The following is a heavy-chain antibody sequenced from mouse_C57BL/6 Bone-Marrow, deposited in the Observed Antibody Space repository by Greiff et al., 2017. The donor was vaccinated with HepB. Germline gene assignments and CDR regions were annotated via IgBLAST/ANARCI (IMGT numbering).Heavy chain of an antibody. CDR2: IYPGDGDT. D-gene: IGHD3-1*01. CDR1: GYAFSSYW. J-gene: IGHJ1*03. Sequence: VHLVESGAELVKPGASVKISCKASGYAFSSYWMHWVKQRPGKGLEWIGQIYPGDGDTNYNGKFKGKATLTADKSSSTAYMQLSSLTSEDSAVDFCARLGGGWYFDVWGTGTTVTVSS. V-gene: IGHV1-80*01. CDR3: ARLGGGWYFDV.